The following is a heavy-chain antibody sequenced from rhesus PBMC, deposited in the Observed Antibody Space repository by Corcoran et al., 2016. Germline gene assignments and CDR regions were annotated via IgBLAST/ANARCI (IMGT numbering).Heavy chain of an antibody. CDR2: ISSASSYI. CDR1: GFTFSSYD. CDR3: TSGGHFDY. D-gene: IGHD5-42*01. Sequence: EVQLVESGGGLVQPGGSLRLSCAASGFTFSSYDMSWVRQAPGKGRGWVSSISSASSYIYYADSVKGRFTISRDNAKNSLSLQMNSLRAEDTAVYYCTSGGHFDYWGQGVLVTVSS. J-gene: IGHJ4*01. V-gene: IGHV3S16*01.